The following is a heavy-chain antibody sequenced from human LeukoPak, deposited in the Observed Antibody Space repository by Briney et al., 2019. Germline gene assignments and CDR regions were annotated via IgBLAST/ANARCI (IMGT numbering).Heavy chain of an antibody. D-gene: IGHD3-10*01. V-gene: IGHV4-59*01. Sequence: SETLTLTCSVSGGSISSYYWSWIRQPPGKGLEWIGYIYHSGSANYNPSLKSRVTISVDTSKNQFSLNLNSVTAADTAVYFCARGGGFGSPPGYWGQGSLVAVSS. CDR3: ARGGGFGSPPGY. J-gene: IGHJ4*02. CDR1: GGSISSYY. CDR2: IYHSGSA.